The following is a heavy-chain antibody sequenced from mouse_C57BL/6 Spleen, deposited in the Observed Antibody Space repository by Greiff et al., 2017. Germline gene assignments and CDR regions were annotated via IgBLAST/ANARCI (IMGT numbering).Heavy chain of an antibody. J-gene: IGHJ4*01. D-gene: IGHD1-1*01. CDR1: GYTFTSYW. V-gene: IGHV1-53*01. CDR2: INPRNGGT. Sequence: QVQLQQPGPELVKPGASVKLSCKASGYTFTSYWMHWVKQRPGQGLEWIGNINPRNGGTNYNEKFKSKATLTVDKSSSTAYMQLSGLTSEDSAVYYCARATKVVADYAMEYGGQGTSVTVTS. CDR3: ARATKVVADYAMEY.